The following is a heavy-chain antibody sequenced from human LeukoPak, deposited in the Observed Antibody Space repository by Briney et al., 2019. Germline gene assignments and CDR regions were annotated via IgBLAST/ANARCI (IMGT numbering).Heavy chain of an antibody. V-gene: IGHV4-39*01. J-gene: IGHJ4*02. CDR2: IYYSGST. CDR3: ARHRASSRGGSGYSQGGFDY. CDR1: VGSLSSSDYY. D-gene: IGHD3-22*01. Sequence: SETLSLTCTVSVGSLSSSDYYWGWIRQPPGKGLEWLGSIYYSGSTYYNPSLKNRLTISVDTSKSQFSLNLNSVPAADTAVYYCARHRASSRGGSGYSQGGFDYWGQGTLVTVSS.